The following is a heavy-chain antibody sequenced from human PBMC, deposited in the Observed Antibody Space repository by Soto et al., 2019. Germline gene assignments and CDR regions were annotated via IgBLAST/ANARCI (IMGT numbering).Heavy chain of an antibody. V-gene: IGHV1-69*06. CDR3: ARDRVIYCGGDCYPPYGDAFDI. D-gene: IGHD2-21*02. Sequence: QVQLVQSGSEVKKPGSSVKVSCKASGGTFSSYAISWVRQAPGQGLEWRGGIIPIFGTANYAQKFQGRVTITADKSTSTASMELSSLRSEDTAVYYCARDRVIYCGGDCYPPYGDAFDIWGQGTMVTVSS. CDR2: IIPIFGTA. J-gene: IGHJ3*02. CDR1: GGTFSSYA.